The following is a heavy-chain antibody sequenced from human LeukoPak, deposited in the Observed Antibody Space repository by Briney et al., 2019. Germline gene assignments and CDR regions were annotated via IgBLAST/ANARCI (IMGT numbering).Heavy chain of an antibody. CDR2: ISGSGDST. CDR1: GFTFSNYA. CDR3: HSGSYYYLFDY. Sequence: PGGSLRLSCAASGFTFSNYAMRWVRQAPGKGLEWVSGISGSGDSTYYADSVKGRFTISRDNAKNTLYLQMNSLRAEDTAVYYCHSGSYYYLFDYWGQGTLVTVSS. J-gene: IGHJ4*02. V-gene: IGHV3-23*01. D-gene: IGHD1-26*01.